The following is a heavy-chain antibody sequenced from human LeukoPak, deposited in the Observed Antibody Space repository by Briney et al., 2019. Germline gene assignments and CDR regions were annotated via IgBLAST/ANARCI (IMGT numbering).Heavy chain of an antibody. V-gene: IGHV1-2*06. CDR1: GYSFTGYY. J-gene: IGHJ4*02. CDR2: INPNSGGP. Sequence: ASVKVSCKTSGYSFTGYYIHWVRQAPGQGLEWMGRINPNSGGPNYGQKFQGTVTMTRDTSISTAYLELSNLRSDDTAAYYCVRGYSYGFYFDYWGQGTLVTVSS. D-gene: IGHD5-18*01. CDR3: VRGYSYGFYFDY.